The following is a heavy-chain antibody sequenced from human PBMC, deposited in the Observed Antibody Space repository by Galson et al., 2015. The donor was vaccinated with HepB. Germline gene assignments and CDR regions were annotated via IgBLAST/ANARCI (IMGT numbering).Heavy chain of an antibody. CDR1: GFSFDNYA. V-gene: IGHV3-23*01. CDR3: AKDPDFDFYSEKSTTFDS. J-gene: IGHJ4*02. CDR2: VHGGGENT. D-gene: IGHD3-3*01. Sequence: SLRLSCAASGFSFDNYAMRWVRQAPGKGPEWVSSVHGGGENTYYADSGRVRFTISTDNSKNMLYLQMDTLRADDTAMYYCAKDPDFDFYSEKSTTFDSWGRGTLVTGSS.